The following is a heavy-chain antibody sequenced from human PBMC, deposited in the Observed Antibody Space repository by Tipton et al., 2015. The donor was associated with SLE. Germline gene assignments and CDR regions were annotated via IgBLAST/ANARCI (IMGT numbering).Heavy chain of an antibody. J-gene: IGHJ4*01. CDR2: ISYSGAT. CDR3: ARAFTYDYWSADSGTPSLAYFDY. V-gene: IGHV4-39*07. Sequence: TLSLTCIVSGGPITTRSYYWGWIRQPPGKGLEWIASISYSGATYYNPSLKSRVTISHDTSKDQFSLKVTSVTAADTAVYFCARAFTYDYWSADSGTPSLAYFDYWGHGTLVTVSS. D-gene: IGHD3-3*01. CDR1: GGPITTRSYY.